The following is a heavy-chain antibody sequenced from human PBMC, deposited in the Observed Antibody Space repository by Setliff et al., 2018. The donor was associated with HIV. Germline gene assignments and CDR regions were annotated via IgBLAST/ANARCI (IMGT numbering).Heavy chain of an antibody. CDR2: IIPSGGST. CDR1: GYTFTKPI. Sequence: ASVTVSCQASGYTFTKPIIHWVRLAPGQGLEWMGAIIPSGGSTGHAEKSQARDTMTRDTSKSTVYMEVSSLRGEDADVYYCAREGASGSGYYWADYWGQGTLVTVSS. V-gene: IGHV1-46*01. CDR3: AREGASGSGYYWADY. D-gene: IGHD3-3*01. J-gene: IGHJ4*02.